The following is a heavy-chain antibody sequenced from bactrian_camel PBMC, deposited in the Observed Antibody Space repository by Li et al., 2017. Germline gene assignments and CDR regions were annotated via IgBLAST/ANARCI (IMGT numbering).Heavy chain of an antibody. CDR3: AAGCSGVPGDVN. D-gene: IGHD5*01. V-gene: IGHV3S53*01. CDR2: ITSDRMA. CDR1: GFTFNRCT. Sequence: VQLVESGGGSVKAGGSLKLSCAAAGFTFNRCTSGWYRQTPGKERELDSTITSDRMAKYADSVKGRFTISLDDAKSTLYLEMKSLTAEDTAVYFCAAGCSGVPGDVNWGQGTQVTVS. J-gene: IGHJ4*01.